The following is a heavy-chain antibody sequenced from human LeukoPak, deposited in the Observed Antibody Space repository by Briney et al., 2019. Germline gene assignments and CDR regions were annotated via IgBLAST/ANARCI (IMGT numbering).Heavy chain of an antibody. Sequence: PGGSLRLSCAASGYTFSSYGMHWVRQAPGKGLEWVAVISYDGSNKYYADSVKGRFTISRDNSKNTLYLQMNSLRAEDTAVYYCAKELSEGYYGCDYWGQGTLVTVSS. CDR3: AKELSEGYYGCDY. D-gene: IGHD4-17*01. V-gene: IGHV3-30*18. CDR1: GYTFSSYG. J-gene: IGHJ4*02. CDR2: ISYDGSNK.